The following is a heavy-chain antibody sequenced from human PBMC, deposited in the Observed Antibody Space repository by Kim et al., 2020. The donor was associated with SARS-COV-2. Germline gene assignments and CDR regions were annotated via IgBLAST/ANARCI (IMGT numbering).Heavy chain of an antibody. CDR1: GFTFDDYA. D-gene: IGHD6-13*01. J-gene: IGHJ1*01. CDR2: ISGDGGST. V-gene: IGHV3-43*02. CDR3: AKEGSLSSSWYFLGGYFRH. Sequence: GGSLRLSCAASGFTFDDYAMHWVRQAPGKGLEWVSLISGDGGSTYYADSVKGRFTISRDNSKNSLYLQMNSLRTEDTALYYCAKEGSLSSSWYFLGGYFRHWGQGTLVTVSS.